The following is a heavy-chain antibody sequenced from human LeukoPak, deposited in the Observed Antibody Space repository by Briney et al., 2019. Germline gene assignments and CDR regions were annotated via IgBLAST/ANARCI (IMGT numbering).Heavy chain of an antibody. CDR2: VKEDGSEK. Sequence: PGGSLTLSCAASGFTFSTYWMNWVRQAPGKGLKWVANVKEDGSEKYYVDSVKGRFTISRDNAKNSLYLQMNSLRAEDTAVYYCATSTYYYDSWGQGTLVTVSS. J-gene: IGHJ5*01. D-gene: IGHD3-10*01. V-gene: IGHV3-7*05. CDR3: ATSTYYYDS. CDR1: GFTFSTYW.